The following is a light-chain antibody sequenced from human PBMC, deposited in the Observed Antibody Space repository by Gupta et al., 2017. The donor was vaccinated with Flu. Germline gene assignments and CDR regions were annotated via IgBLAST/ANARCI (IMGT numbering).Light chain of an antibody. J-gene: IGLJ3*02. Sequence: SYVLTQPPSLSLAPGQTARPTCGGNSIGTKSVFWYQQKPGQAPVLVVYGTYDRPSGIPYRFSGSRSENTATLTISRVEAGDEADYYCHVWDSSSDWVFGGGIKVTVL. CDR3: HVWDSSSDWV. V-gene: IGLV3-21*02. CDR1: SIGTKS. CDR2: GTY.